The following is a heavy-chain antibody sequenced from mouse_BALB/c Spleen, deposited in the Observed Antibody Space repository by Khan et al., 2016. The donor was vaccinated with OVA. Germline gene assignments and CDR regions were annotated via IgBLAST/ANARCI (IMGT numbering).Heavy chain of an antibody. CDR1: GYTFTNYW. V-gene: IGHV1-7*01. CDR3: TRDRIDY. J-gene: IGHJ2*01. Sequence: QVRLQQSGAELAKPGASVKMSCKASGYTFTNYWMHWVKQRPGQGLEWIGYINPTSGYTDYNEKFKDKATLSADKSSSTVYMQLSSLTSEDSAVYYCTRDRIDYWGQGTTLTVSS. CDR2: INPTSGYT.